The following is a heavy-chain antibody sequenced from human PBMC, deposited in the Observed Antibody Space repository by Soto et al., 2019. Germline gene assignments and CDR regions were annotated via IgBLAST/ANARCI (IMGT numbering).Heavy chain of an antibody. CDR1: GGTFSSYT. V-gene: IGHV1-69*08. D-gene: IGHD1-26*01. CDR2: IIPILGIA. CDR3: ARDVSMEGEDY. J-gene: IGHJ4*02. Sequence: QVQLVQSGAEVKRPGCSVKVSSKATGGTFSSYTISWVRQAPGKGLEWMGRIIPILGIANYAQKFQGRVTITADKSTSTAYMELSSLRSEDTAVYYCARDVSMEGEDYWGQGTLVTVSS.